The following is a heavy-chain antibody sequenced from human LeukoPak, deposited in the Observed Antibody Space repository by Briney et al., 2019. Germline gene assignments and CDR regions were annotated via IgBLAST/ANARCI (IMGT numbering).Heavy chain of an antibody. J-gene: IGHJ3*02. CDR1: GGSISSSSYY. V-gene: IGHV4-39*01. CDR3: ASVVVIARDAFDI. CDR2: IYYSGST. D-gene: IGHD2-21*01. Sequence: SETLSLTCTVSGGSISSSSYYWGWIRQPPGKGLEWIGSIYYSGSTYYNPSPKSRVTISVDTSKNQFSLKLSSVTAADTAVYYCASVVVIARDAFDIWGQGTMVTVSS.